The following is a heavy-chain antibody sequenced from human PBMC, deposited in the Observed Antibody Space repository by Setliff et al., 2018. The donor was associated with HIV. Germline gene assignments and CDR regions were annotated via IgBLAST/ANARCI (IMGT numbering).Heavy chain of an antibody. Sequence: SETLSLTCDVSGYLISGGFYWGWIRQPPGKGLEWIGNIYNSGSTYYNPSLKRRVTISLDRSKTQFSLQLSFVTAADTAVYYCVRDNSYYYGSGGHHLYGVDVWGQGATVTVSS. CDR2: IYNSGST. CDR3: VRDNSYYYGSGGHHLYGVDV. V-gene: IGHV4-38-2*02. CDR1: GYLISGGFY. D-gene: IGHD3-10*01. J-gene: IGHJ6*02.